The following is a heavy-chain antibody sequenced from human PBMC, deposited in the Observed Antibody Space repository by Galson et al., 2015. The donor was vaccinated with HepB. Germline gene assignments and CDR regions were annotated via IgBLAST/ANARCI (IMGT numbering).Heavy chain of an antibody. D-gene: IGHD1-26*01. CDR2: ISTTGTNI. CDR3: ARVVLSGSYWYFDF. CDR1: GFTFSSFT. J-gene: IGHJ4*02. V-gene: IGHV3-48*01. Sequence: SLRLSCAASGFTFSSFTMNWVRQAPGKKLEWVSYISTTGTNIFYVDSVKGRFAVSRDNAKNSLYPQMNRLRAEDTAIYYCARVVLSGSYWYFDFWGQGTLVTVSS.